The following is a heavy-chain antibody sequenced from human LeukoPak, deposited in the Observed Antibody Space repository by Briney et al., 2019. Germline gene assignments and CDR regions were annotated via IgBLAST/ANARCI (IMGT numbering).Heavy chain of an antibody. D-gene: IGHD4-11*01. CDR3: ATDYSNYAYWYFDL. CDR2: IYHSGST. Sequence: SETLSLTCAVSGYSISSGYYWGWIRQPPGKGLEWIGSIYHSGSTYYNPSLKSRVTISVDTSKNQFSLKLSSVTAADTAVYYCATDYSNYAYWYFDLWGRGTLVTVSS. V-gene: IGHV4-38-2*01. J-gene: IGHJ2*01. CDR1: GYSISSGYY.